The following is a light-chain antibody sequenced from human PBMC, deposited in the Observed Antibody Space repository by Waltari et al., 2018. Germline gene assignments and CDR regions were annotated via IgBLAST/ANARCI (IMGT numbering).Light chain of an antibody. CDR2: WAS. CDR1: QSVLKSSNNRNE. Sequence: IVITQSPDSLAVSLGERATINCKSSQSVLKSSNNRNELAWYQQKSGRPPKLLIYWASTRESWVPDRCSGSGSATDFTLTINSLQAEDVAVYYCQEYYTGRTFGQGTSVEIK. J-gene: IGKJ1*01. CDR3: QEYYTGRT. V-gene: IGKV4-1*01.